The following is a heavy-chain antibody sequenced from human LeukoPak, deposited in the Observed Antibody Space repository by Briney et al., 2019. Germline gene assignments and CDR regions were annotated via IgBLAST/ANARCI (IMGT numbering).Heavy chain of an antibody. CDR3: ARDPHSSWYSSWFDP. V-gene: IGHV1-18*01. CDR1: GYTFTGYG. Sequence: ASVKVSCKASGYTFTGYGLSWVRQAPGQGLEWMGWISAYNGNTNYAQKLQGRVTMTTNTSTSTAYMELRSLRSDDTAVYYCARDPHSSWYSSWFDPRGQGTLVTVSS. CDR2: ISAYNGNT. J-gene: IGHJ5*02. D-gene: IGHD6-13*01.